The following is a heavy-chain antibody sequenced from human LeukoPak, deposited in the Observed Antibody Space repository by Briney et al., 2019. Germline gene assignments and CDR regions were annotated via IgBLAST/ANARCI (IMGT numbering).Heavy chain of an antibody. CDR2: ISSNGGST. D-gene: IGHD3-10*01. CDR3: VNISHYYGVDY. CDR1: GFTFSIYA. J-gene: IGHJ4*02. V-gene: IGHV3-64D*09. Sequence: PGGSLRLSCSVCGFTFSIYAMHWVRQAPGKGLEYVSAISSNGGSTYYADSVKGRFTISRDNSKNTLYLQMSSPRAEDTAVYYCVNISHYYGVDYWGQGTLVTVSS.